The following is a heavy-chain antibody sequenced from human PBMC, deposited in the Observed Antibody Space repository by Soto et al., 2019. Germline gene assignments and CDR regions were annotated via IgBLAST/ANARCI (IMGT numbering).Heavy chain of an antibody. CDR3: AKVGDGSCSRTSCLFHFDY. D-gene: IGHD2-2*01. CDR1: GFTFSTYA. V-gene: IGHV3-23*01. CDR2: ISGSADST. J-gene: IGHJ4*02. Sequence: EVQLLESGRSLVQPGGSLRLSCAASGFTFSTYAMSWVRQAPGKGLEWVSTISGSADSTFYADSVKGRFTISRDNSKNTLYLQMNSLRVEDTAVYYCAKVGDGSCSRTSCLFHFDYWGQGTLATVSS.